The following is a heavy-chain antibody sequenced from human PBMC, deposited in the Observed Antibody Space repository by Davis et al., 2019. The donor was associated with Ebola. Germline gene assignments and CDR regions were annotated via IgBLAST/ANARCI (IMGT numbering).Heavy chain of an antibody. D-gene: IGHD6-6*01. J-gene: IGHJ5*02. Sequence: SVKVSCKASGGTFSSYAISWVRQAPGQGLEWMGRIIPILDIANYAQKFQGRVTITADKSTSTAYMELSSLRSEDTAVYYCARQSSIAARYRFDPWGQGTLVTVSS. CDR2: IIPILDIA. CDR3: ARQSSIAARYRFDP. CDR1: GGTFSSYA. V-gene: IGHV1-69*04.